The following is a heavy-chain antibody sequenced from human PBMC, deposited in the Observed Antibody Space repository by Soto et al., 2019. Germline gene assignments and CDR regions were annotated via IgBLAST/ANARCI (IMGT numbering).Heavy chain of an antibody. CDR2: ISGSGGST. J-gene: IGHJ5*02. V-gene: IGHV3-23*01. CDR1: GFTFSSYA. Sequence: GGSLRLSCAASGFTFSSYAMSWVRQAPGKGLEWVSAISGSGGSTYYADSVKGRFTISRDNSKNTLYLQMNSLRAEDTAVYYCAKDSGRVFPDPRRDNWFDPWGQGTLVTVSS. D-gene: IGHD3-10*01. CDR3: AKDSGRVFPDPRRDNWFDP.